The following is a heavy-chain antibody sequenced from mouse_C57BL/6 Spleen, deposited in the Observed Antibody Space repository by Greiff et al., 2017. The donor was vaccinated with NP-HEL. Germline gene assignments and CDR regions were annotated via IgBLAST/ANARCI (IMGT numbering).Heavy chain of an antibody. CDR1: GYTFTSYG. Sequence: QVQLMQSGAELVRPGASVKLSCKASGYTFTSYGISWVKQRPGQGLEWIGEIYPRSGNTYYTEKFKGKATLTADKSSSTAYMELRSLTSEDSAVYFCARSTTVVATGGYFDVWGTGTTVTVSS. V-gene: IGHV1-81*01. D-gene: IGHD1-1*01. CDR2: IYPRSGNT. CDR3: ARSTTVVATGGYFDV. J-gene: IGHJ1*03.